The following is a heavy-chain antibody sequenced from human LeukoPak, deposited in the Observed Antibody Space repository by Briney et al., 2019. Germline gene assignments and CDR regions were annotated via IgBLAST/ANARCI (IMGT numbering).Heavy chain of an antibody. D-gene: IGHD2-15*01. V-gene: IGHV4-39*01. J-gene: IGHJ4*02. CDR1: GGSISSSSYY. Sequence: SSETLSLTCTVSGGSISSSSYYWGWIRQPPGKGLEWIGSMYYSGSTYYKPSLKSRVTISVDTSKNQFSLKLSSVTAADTAVYYCARHAGLELYCSGGSCYLDYWGQGTLVTVSS. CDR2: MYYSGST. CDR3: ARHAGLELYCSGGSCYLDY.